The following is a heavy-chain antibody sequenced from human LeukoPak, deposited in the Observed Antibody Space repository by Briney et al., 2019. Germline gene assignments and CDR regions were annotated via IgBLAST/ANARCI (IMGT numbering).Heavy chain of an antibody. CDR2: IYYSGST. D-gene: IGHD3-10*01. J-gene: IGHJ4*02. Sequence: PSETLSLTCTVSGASITNTNYYWSWIRQPPGKGLEWIGYIYYSGSTNYNPSLKSRVTISVDTSKNQFSLKLSSVTAADTAVYYCARYSPELARLWFGEPLGYYFDYWGQGTLVTVSS. CDR3: ARYSPELARLWFGEPLGYYFDY. V-gene: IGHV4-61*05. CDR1: GASITNTNYY.